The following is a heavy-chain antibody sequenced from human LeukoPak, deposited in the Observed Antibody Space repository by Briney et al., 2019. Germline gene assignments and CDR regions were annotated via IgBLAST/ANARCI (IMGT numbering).Heavy chain of an antibody. Sequence: GGSLRLSCAASGFTFSSYGMHWVRQAPGKGLEWVAVISYDGSNKYYADSVKGRFTISRDNSKNTLYLQMNSLRAEDTAVYYCAKDRHSGYCSGGSCYPDYWGQGTLVTVSS. V-gene: IGHV3-30*18. D-gene: IGHD2-15*01. J-gene: IGHJ4*02. CDR1: GFTFSSYG. CDR3: AKDRHSGYCSGGSCYPDY. CDR2: ISYDGSNK.